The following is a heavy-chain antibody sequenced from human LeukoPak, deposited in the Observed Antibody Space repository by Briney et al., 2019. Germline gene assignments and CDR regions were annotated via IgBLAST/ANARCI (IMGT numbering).Heavy chain of an antibody. D-gene: IGHD4-17*01. CDR1: GFTFSSHG. CDR3: AKEIRPNDC. V-gene: IGHV3-23*01. Sequence: GGSLRLSCAASGFTFSSHGMRWVRQAPGRGLEWVSSISIGGDTTYSDSVKGRFTISRDNSKNTLYLQLDSLRAEDTAIYYCAKEIRPNDCWGQGTLATVSS. J-gene: IGHJ4*02. CDR2: ISIGGDTT.